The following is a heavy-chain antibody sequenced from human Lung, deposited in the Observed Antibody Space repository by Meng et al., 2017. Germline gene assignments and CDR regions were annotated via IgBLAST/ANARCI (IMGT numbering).Heavy chain of an antibody. D-gene: IGHD4-11*01. CDR1: GGSFRDYY. V-gene: IGHV4-34*01. CDR3: ARGPTTMAHDFDY. Sequence: QVHLHQWGAGLLKPSETLSLTCVVSGGSFRDYYWCWIRQPPGKGLEWIGEINHSGSTNYNPSLESRATISVDTSQNNLSLKLSSVTAADSAVYYCARGPTTMAHDFDYWGQGTLVTVSS. J-gene: IGHJ4*02. CDR2: INHSGST.